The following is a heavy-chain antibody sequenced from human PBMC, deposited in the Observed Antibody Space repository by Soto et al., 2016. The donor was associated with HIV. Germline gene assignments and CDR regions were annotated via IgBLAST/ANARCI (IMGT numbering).Heavy chain of an antibody. CDR3: ARLYGDAFDI. Sequence: QVQLQESGPGLVKPSQTLSLTCTVSGVSITSGASYWSWIRQHPGKGLEWIGYTHYSGNTYYNMSPQSRVSISIDTSQNQFSLKLRSLTAADTAIYYCARLYGDAFDIWGRGTMVTISS. J-gene: IGHJ3*02. D-gene: IGHD2-8*01. CDR2: THYSGNT. CDR1: GVSITSGASY. V-gene: IGHV4-31*03.